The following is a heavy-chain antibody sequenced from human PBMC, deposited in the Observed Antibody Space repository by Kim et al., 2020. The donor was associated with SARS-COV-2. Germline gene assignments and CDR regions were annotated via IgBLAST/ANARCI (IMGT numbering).Heavy chain of an antibody. D-gene: IGHD6-13*01. J-gene: IGHJ2*01. CDR1: VFTFDDYA. Sequence: GGSLRLSCAASVFTFDDYAMHWVRQGPGKGLEWVSGISWDSGSIGYADSVKGRFTISRDNAKNSLYLQMNSLKTEDTALYYCAKDISVGTVRYWYFDLWGRGTLVTVSS. CDR2: ISWDSGSI. CDR3: AKDISVGTVRYWYFDL. V-gene: IGHV3-9*01.